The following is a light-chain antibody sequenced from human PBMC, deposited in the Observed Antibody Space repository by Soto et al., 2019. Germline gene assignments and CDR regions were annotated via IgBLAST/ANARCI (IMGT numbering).Light chain of an antibody. CDR3: SSFAGNNNLV. CDR2: EVS. Sequence: QSMLTQPPSASGAPGQSVTISCTGTSSDVGGYNYVSWYQQHPGKAPKLMISEVSKRPSGVPDRFSGSKSGNTASLTVSGLQAEDEADYYCSSFAGNNNLVFGGGTKLTV. J-gene: IGLJ2*01. V-gene: IGLV2-8*01. CDR1: SSDVGGYNY.